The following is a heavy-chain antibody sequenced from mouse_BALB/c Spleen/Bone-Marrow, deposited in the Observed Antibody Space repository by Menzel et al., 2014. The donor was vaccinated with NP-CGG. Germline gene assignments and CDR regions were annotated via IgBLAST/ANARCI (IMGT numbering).Heavy chain of an antibody. CDR3: ARWNYYRSLYWYFDV. V-gene: IGHV1S81*02. Sequence: QVQLQQSGAELVKPGASVKLSCKASGYTFTSYWMHWVKQRPGQGLEWIGEINPSNGRTNYNEKFKSKATLTVDKSSSTAYMQLSSLTSEDSAVYYCARWNYYRSLYWYFDVWGAGTTVTVSS. CDR1: GYTFTSYW. CDR2: INPSNGRT. D-gene: IGHD1-1*01. J-gene: IGHJ1*01.